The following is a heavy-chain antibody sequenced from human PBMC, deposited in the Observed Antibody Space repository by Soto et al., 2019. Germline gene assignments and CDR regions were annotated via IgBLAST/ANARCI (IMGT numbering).Heavy chain of an antibody. J-gene: IGHJ4*02. CDR2: IYSDGST. CDR1: GFTVSSNY. D-gene: IGHD3-9*01. CDR3: ARDDLDGSYY. Sequence: PGGSLRLSCAASGFTVSSNYMSWVRQAPGKGLEWVSVIYSDGSTFYADSVKGRFTISRHSSKNTLFLQMNTLRAEDTAVYYCARDDLDGSYYWGQGTLVTVFS. V-gene: IGHV3-53*04.